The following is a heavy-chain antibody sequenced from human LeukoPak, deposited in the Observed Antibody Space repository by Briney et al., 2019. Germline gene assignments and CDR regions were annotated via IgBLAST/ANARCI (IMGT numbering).Heavy chain of an antibody. CDR3: ARDSGSGFDP. V-gene: IGHV3-7*01. J-gene: IGHJ5*02. CDR1: GSTFSSYW. Sequence: PGGSLRLSCAASGSTFSSYWMSWVRQAPGKGLEWVANIKQDGSEKYYVDSVKGRFTISRDNAKNSLYLQMNSLRAEDTAVYYCARDSGSGFDPWGQGTLVTVSS. D-gene: IGHD6-19*01. CDR2: IKQDGSEK.